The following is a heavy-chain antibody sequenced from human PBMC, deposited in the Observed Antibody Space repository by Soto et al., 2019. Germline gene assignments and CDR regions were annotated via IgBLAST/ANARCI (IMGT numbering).Heavy chain of an antibody. CDR2: ISSTTNYI. CDR3: ARESEDLTSNFDY. CDR1: GFTFTRYS. Sequence: GGSLGLSCAASGFTFTRYSMNWVRQAPGKGLEWVSSISSTTNYIYYGDSMKGRFTISRDNAKNSLYLEMNSLRAEDTAVYYCARESEDLTSNFDYWGQGTLVTVSS. J-gene: IGHJ4*02. V-gene: IGHV3-21*06.